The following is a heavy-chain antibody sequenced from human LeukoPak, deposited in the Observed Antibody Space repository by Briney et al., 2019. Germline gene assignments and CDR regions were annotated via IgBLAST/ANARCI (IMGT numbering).Heavy chain of an antibody. CDR3: ARRAYSSAWPSLDY. D-gene: IGHD6-19*01. CDR1: GGSISSSSYY. J-gene: IGHJ4*02. V-gene: IGHV4-39*01. Sequence: SETLSLTCTVSGGSISSSSYYWGWIRQPPGKGLEWIGSIYYSGSTYYNPSLKSRVTISVDTSKNQFSLKLSSVTAADTAVYYCARRAYSSAWPSLDYWGQGTLVTVSS. CDR2: IYYSGST.